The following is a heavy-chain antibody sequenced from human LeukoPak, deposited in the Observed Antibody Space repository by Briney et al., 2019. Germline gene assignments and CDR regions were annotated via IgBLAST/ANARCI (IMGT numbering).Heavy chain of an antibody. CDR2: ISSNGGST. D-gene: IGHD5/OR15-5a*01. Sequence: GGSLRLSCAGSGFIFSNYAMHWVRQAPGKGLEYVSGISSNGGSTYYANSVKGRFTISRDNSKNTLSLQMGSLRADDMAVYFCAREKYSVNDFDAVDIWGQGTTVTVSS. CDR3: AREKYSVNDFDAVDI. V-gene: IGHV3-64*01. J-gene: IGHJ3*02. CDR1: GFIFSNYA.